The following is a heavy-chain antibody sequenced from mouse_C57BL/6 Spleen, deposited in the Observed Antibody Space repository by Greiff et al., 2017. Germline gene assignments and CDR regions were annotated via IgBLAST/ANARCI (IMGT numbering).Heavy chain of an antibody. CDR1: GYTFTSYW. V-gene: IGHV1-52*01. D-gene: IGHD4-1*01. J-gene: IGHJ2*01. CDR3: AKERVLTGYYFDY. Sequence: QVQLQQPGAELVRPGSSVKLSCKASGYTFTSYWMHWVKQRPIQGLEWIGNIDPSDSETHYNQKFKDKATLTVDKSSSTAYMQLSSLTSEDSAVYYCAKERVLTGYYFDYWGQGTTLTVSS. CDR2: IDPSDSET.